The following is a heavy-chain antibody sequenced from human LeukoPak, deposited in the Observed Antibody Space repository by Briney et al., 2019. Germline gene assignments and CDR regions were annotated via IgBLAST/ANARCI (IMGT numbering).Heavy chain of an antibody. CDR1: GFTFRDYN. Sequence: GGALRLSCAASGFTFRDYNMNWVRQAPGKGLEWVSYITDSGSTIHYADSVNGRFTISRDNAKNSLYLQMNSLRAEDSAVYYCARSIGLTGGGVDVWGRGTTVTVSS. CDR2: ITDSGSTI. CDR3: ARSIGLTGGGVDV. J-gene: IGHJ6*02. D-gene: IGHD3-9*01. V-gene: IGHV3-11*01.